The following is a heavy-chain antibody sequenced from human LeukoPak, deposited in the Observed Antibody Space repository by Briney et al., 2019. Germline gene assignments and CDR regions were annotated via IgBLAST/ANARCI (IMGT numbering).Heavy chain of an antibody. CDR2: ISHSGST. D-gene: IGHD2-15*01. Sequence: SETLSLTCAVYGGSLSGYYWSWIRQPPGKGLEWIGEISHSGSTNYNPSLKSRVTISVDTSKNQFSLKLSSVTAADTAVYYCARAAGLSLGYCSGGSCYRRECDYWGQETLVTVSS. CDR3: ARAAGLSLGYCSGGSCYRRECDY. J-gene: IGHJ4*02. V-gene: IGHV4-34*01. CDR1: GGSLSGYY.